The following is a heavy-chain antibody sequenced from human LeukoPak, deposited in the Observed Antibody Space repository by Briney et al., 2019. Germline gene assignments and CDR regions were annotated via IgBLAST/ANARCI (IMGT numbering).Heavy chain of an antibody. D-gene: IGHD1-7*01. CDR1: GYTFTSNY. J-gene: IGHJ4*02. CDR2: IYPRDGST. V-gene: IGHV1-46*01. Sequence: ASVKVSCKASGYTFTSNYIHWVRQAPGQGLEWMGMIYPRDGSTSYAQKFQGRVTVTRDTSTSTVHMELSGLRSEDTAVYYCARVEDWNLVDYWGQGTLVTVSS. CDR3: ARVEDWNLVDY.